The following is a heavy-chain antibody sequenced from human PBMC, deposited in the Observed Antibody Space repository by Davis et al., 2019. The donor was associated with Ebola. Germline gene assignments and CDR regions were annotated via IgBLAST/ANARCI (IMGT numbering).Heavy chain of an antibody. V-gene: IGHV3-53*01. J-gene: IGHJ4*02. Sequence: GESLKISCAASGFTVSSNYMSWVRQAPGKGLEWVSVIYKAGSRTYYADSVKGRFSISRDNSKNTLYLQMNSLRAEDTAVYYCTRGGMATPFDYWGQGTLVTVSS. CDR1: GFTVSSNY. CDR2: IYKAGSRT. CDR3: TRGGMATPFDY. D-gene: IGHD5-24*01.